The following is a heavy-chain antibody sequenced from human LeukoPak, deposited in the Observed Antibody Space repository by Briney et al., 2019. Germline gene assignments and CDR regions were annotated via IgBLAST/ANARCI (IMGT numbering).Heavy chain of an antibody. CDR3: AKGGYCSSTSCYDYYYYGMDV. CDR2: ISSNGGST. J-gene: IGHJ6*02. V-gene: IGHV3-64*01. CDR1: GFTFSSYA. D-gene: IGHD2-2*01. Sequence: GGSLRLSCVVSGFTFSSYAMHWVRQAPGKGLEYVSAISSNGGSTYYANSVKGRFTISRDNSKNTLYLQMGSLRAEDTAVYYCAKGGYCSSTSCYDYYYYGMDVWGQGTTVTVSS.